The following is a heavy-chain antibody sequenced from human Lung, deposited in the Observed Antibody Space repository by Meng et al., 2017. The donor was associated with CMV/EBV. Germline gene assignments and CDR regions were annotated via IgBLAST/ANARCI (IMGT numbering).Heavy chain of an antibody. CDR2: IYYSGST. Sequence: GSLRLXXTVSGGSISSYYWSWIRQPPGKGLEWIGYIYYSGSTNYNPSLKSRVTISVDTSKNQFSLKLSSVTAADTAVYYCAREPAAAGGDAFDIWGQGTMVXVSS. J-gene: IGHJ3*02. CDR3: AREPAAAGGDAFDI. CDR1: GGSISSYY. V-gene: IGHV4-59*01. D-gene: IGHD6-13*01.